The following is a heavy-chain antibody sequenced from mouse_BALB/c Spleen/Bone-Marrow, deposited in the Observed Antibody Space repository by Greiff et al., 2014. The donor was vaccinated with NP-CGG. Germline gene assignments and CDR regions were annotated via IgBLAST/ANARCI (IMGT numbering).Heavy chain of an antibody. CDR3: ARGLRDWYFDV. V-gene: IGHV1-7*01. D-gene: IGHD2-4*01. CDR2: INPSTGNT. CDR1: GYTFTTYW. Sequence: VQLVESGAELAKPGASVKMSCKASGYTFTTYWIHWVKQRPGQGLEWIGYINPSTGNTEYNQKFRDKATLTADKSSSTPYMQLSSLTSEDSAVDYCARGLRDWYFDVWGAGTTVTVSS. J-gene: IGHJ1*01.